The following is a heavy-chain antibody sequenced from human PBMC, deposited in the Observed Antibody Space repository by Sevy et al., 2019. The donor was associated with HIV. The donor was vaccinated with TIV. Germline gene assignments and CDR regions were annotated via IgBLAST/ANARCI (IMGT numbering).Heavy chain of an antibody. Sequence: SETLSLTCTVSGGSISSSSYYWGWIRQPPGKGLEWIGSIYYSGSTYYNPSLKSRVTISVDTSKNQFSLKLSSVTAADTAVYYCVAAAYDSSGYYYYAFDIWGKGTMVTVS. CDR1: GGSISSSSYY. CDR2: IYYSGST. CDR3: VAAAYDSSGYYYYAFDI. V-gene: IGHV4-39*01. J-gene: IGHJ3*02. D-gene: IGHD3-22*01.